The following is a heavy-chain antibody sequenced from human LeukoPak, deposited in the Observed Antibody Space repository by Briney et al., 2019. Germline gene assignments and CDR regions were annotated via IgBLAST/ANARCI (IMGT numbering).Heavy chain of an antibody. CDR1: GFTFSNYW. CDR2: IKQDGSER. D-gene: IGHD4-17*01. J-gene: IGHJ4*02. Sequence: GGSLRLSCAASGFTFSNYWMTWVRQAPGKGLEWVASIKQDGSERYYVDSVKGRFTFSRDNAKNSLYLQMDSLRAEDTAVYYCARDRDSGDYTAAPGDYWGQGTLVTVSS. CDR3: ARDRDSGDYTAAPGDY. V-gene: IGHV3-7*03.